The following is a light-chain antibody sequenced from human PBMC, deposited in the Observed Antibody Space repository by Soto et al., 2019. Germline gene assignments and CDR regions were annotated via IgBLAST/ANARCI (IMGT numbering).Light chain of an antibody. CDR3: EQYGSSPRT. V-gene: IGKV3-20*01. J-gene: IGKJ1*01. Sequence: EIVLTQSPGTLSLSPGDKATLSCRASQSVSSNYLAWYQQKPGQGPRLLIYGASSRATGIPDRFSGSGSGTDFTLTISRLEPEDFAVYYCEQYGSSPRTFGQGTKVESK. CDR2: GAS. CDR1: QSVSSNY.